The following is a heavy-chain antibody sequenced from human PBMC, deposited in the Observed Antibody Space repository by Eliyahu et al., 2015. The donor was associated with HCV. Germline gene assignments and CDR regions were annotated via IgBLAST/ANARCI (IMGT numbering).Heavy chain of an antibody. D-gene: IGHD6-19*01. Sequence: QVHLQESGPGLVXPSETLSLICTVSXTSIXTFYWSWIRQPPGEGLQWIGDIXYSGXTHYNHSLKSRVTISADTSRNQLSLRLSSVTAADTAMYYCARDRDNSGRFDYWGQGILVTVSS. CDR2: IXYSGXT. CDR3: ARDRDNSGRFDY. V-gene: IGHV4-59*01. J-gene: IGHJ4*02. CDR1: XTSIXTFY.